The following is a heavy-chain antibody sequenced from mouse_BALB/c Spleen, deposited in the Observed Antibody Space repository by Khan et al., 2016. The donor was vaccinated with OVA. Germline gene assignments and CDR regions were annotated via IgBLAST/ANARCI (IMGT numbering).Heavy chain of an antibody. Sequence: VQLQQSGPELMKPGASVKISCKASGYSFTTYYMHWVKQSHGKSLEWIGYIDPFNGGNDYNQKFKGKATLTVDKSSSTAYMHSSSLTSEDSAVYYCARGTFDYWGQGTLVTFSA. CDR3: ARGTFDY. V-gene: IGHV1-34*01. CDR2: IDPFNGGN. J-gene: IGHJ3*01. CDR1: GYSFTTYY. D-gene: IGHD3-3*01.